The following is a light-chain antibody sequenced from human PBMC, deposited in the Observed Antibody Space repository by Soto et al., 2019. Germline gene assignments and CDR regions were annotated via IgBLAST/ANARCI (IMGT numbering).Light chain of an antibody. J-gene: IGKJ1*01. CDR3: QHYGGSPGT. CDR2: GAS. CDR1: QTLGSGY. V-gene: IGKV3-20*01. Sequence: EVVLTQSPGTLSLSPGERATLSCRASQTLGSGYLAWYQQKPGRAPRLLIYGASSRATAIPDRFSGSGSGTDCTLTISRLEPEDFAVYFCQHYGGSPGTFGQGTKVEI.